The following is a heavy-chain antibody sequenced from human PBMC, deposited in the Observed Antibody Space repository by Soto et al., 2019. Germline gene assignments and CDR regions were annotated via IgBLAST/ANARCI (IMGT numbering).Heavy chain of an antibody. CDR2: IFYTGST. D-gene: IGHD3-22*01. J-gene: IGHJ5*02. CDR1: GGSISRYF. V-gene: IGHV4-59*01. Sequence: SETLSLTCTVSGGSISRYFWSWIRQSPGKGLEWIGYIFYTGSTTYNPSLKSRVTISIDTSKNQFSLKLSSLTAADTAVYYCARSGLALPYSASHWFDPWGHGTLVTVSS. CDR3: ARSGLALPYSASHWFDP.